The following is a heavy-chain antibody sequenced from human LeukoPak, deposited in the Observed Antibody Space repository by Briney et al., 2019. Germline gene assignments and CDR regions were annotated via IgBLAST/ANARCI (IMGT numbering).Heavy chain of an antibody. J-gene: IGHJ4*02. CDR3: VGRPWNFDY. D-gene: IGHD1-1*01. V-gene: IGHV3-15*01. Sequence: AGGSLRLSCAASGFTFSHAWVSWVRQCPGKGLEWVGRIKSKNDGETRDYAAPVKGRFTISRDESKAEVYPHMTSLKAEDTAVYYCVGRPWNFDYWGQGTLVTVSS. CDR1: GFTFSHAW. CDR2: IKSKNDGETR.